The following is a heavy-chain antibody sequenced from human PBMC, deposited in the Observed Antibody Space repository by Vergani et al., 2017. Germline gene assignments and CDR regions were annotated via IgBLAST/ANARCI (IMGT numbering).Heavy chain of an antibody. J-gene: IGHJ5*02. V-gene: IGHV4-38-2*01. D-gene: IGHD3-10*01. CDR1: GYSISSGYY. Sequence: QVQLQESGPGLVKPSETLSLTCAVSGYSISSGYYWGWIRQPPGKGLEWIGSIYHSGSTYYNPSLKSRVTISVDTSKNQFSLKLSSVTAADTAVYYCARLSPHEGRSNWFDPWGQGTLVTVSS. CDR3: ARLSPHEGRSNWFDP. CDR2: IYHSGST.